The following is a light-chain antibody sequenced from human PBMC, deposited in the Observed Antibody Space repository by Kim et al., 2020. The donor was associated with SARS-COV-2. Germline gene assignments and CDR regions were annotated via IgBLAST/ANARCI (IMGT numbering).Light chain of an antibody. CDR3: ATRDDSLDGWV. J-gene: IGLJ3*02. CDR2: NNN. CDR1: YSNIGRNT. V-gene: IGLV1-44*01. Sequence: ELTQPPSAPGTPGQRITISCSGSYSNIGRNTVNWYQQHPGTAPKFLNYNNNQRPSGVPDRFSGSKSGISAPRAISGLRSEDEADNYCATRDDSLDGWVFGGGTQQTVL.